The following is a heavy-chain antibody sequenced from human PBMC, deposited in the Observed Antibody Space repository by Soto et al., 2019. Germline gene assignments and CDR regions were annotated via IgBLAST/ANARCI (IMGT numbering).Heavy chain of an antibody. D-gene: IGHD1-26*01. CDR3: AREPHSWSFQRAFDI. CDR2: ISSSSSYI. CDR1: GFTFSSYS. Sequence: GGSLRLSCAASGFTFSSYSMNWVRQAPGKGLEWVSSISSSSSYIYYADSVKGRFTISRDNAKNSLYLQMNSLRAEDTAVYYCAREPHSWSFQRAFDILGQGTMVTVSS. J-gene: IGHJ3*02. V-gene: IGHV3-21*01.